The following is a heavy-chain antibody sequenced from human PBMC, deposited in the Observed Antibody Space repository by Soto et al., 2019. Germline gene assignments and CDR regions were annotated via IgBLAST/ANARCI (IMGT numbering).Heavy chain of an antibody. J-gene: IGHJ4*01. CDR3: ALSTGGMTSGYDY. Sequence: ASVKVSCKASGYTFTNYYMHWVRQAPGQGLEWMGMINPRGESTSYAQKFRGRVTVTRDTSTTTVYMELTRLRSEDTAVYYCALSTGGMTSGYDYWGHGTLVTVSS. CDR1: GYTFTNYY. V-gene: IGHV1-46*01. CDR2: INPRGEST. D-gene: IGHD1-1*01.